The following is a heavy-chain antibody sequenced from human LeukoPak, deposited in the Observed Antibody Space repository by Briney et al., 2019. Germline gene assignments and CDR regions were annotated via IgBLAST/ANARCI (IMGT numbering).Heavy chain of an antibody. V-gene: IGHV3-30-3*01. Sequence: GGSLRLSCAASGFTFSSYAMHWVRQAPGKGLEWVAVISYGGSNKYYADSVKGRFTISRDNSKNTLYLQMNSLRAEDTAVYYCARDRRRGYSYGTIFDYWGQGTLVTVSS. CDR2: ISYGGSNK. J-gene: IGHJ4*02. CDR3: ARDRRRGYSYGTIFDY. CDR1: GFTFSSYA. D-gene: IGHD5-18*01.